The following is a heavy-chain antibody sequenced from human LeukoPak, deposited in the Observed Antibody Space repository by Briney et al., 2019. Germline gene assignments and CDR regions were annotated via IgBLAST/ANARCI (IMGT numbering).Heavy chain of an antibody. J-gene: IGHJ4*02. Sequence: GGSLRLSCAASGFTFGKSPMTWVRRALGKGLEWVSTISDSGGDTYHADSVKGRFTISRDNSMNRLYLQMNSLGAEDTAIYYCATGAYFADWGQGTLVTVSS. D-gene: IGHD2-21*01. CDR1: GFTFGKSP. V-gene: IGHV3-23*01. CDR3: ATGAYFAD. CDR2: ISDSGGDT.